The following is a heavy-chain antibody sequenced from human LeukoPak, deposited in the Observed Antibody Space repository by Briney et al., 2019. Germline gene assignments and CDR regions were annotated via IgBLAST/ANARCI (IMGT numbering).Heavy chain of an antibody. CDR1: GDSISSSSYY. J-gene: IGHJ4*02. V-gene: IGHV4-39*01. CDR3: AIQAYYDRGQPLGY. Sequence: SETLSLTCTVSGDSISSSSYYWGWIRQPPGKGLEWIGSIYYSGTTYYNPSLKSRVTISADTSKNQFSLELGSVTAADTALYYCAIQAYYDRGQPLGYWGQGTLVTVSS. D-gene: IGHD3-22*01. CDR2: IYYSGTT.